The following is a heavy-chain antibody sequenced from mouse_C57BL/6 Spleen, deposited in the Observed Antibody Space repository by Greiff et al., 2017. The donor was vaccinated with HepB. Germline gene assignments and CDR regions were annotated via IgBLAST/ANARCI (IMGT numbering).Heavy chain of an antibody. CDR2: FHPYNDDT. CDR3: ARSQSLYYYGSSYWYFDV. CDR1: GYTFTTYP. J-gene: IGHJ1*03. Sequence: QVTLKVSGAELVKPGASVKMSCKASGYTFTTYPIEWMKQNHGKSLEWIGNFHPYNDDTKYNEKFKGKATLTVEKSSSTVYLELSRLTSDDSAVYYCARSQSLYYYGSSYWYFDVWGTGTTVTVSS. V-gene: IGHV1-47*01. D-gene: IGHD1-1*01.